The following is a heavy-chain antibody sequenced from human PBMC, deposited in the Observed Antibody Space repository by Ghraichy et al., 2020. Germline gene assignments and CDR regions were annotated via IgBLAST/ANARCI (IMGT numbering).Heavy chain of an antibody. CDR1: GGSISSSDYY. J-gene: IGHJ4*02. CDR2: IYYSGST. CDR3: ARHESYYDVLSGYYNY. V-gene: IGHV4-39*01. D-gene: IGHD3-3*01. Sequence: ETLSLTCTVSGGSISSSDYYWGWIRQPPGKGLEWIGNIYYSGSTNYNPSLKSRVTMSVDTPKNQFSLELSSVTAADTAVYYCARHESYYDVLSGYYNYWGQGTLVTVSS.